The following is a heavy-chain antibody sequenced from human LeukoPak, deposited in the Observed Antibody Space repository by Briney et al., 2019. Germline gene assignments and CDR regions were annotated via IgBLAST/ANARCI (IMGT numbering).Heavy chain of an antibody. V-gene: IGHV3-23*01. CDR3: AKALYSGSYYWFDP. D-gene: IGHD1-26*01. CDR2: ISGSGGST. CDR1: GFTFSSYA. Sequence: PGGSLRLSCAASGFTFSSYAMSWVRQAPGKGLEWVTAISGSGGSTYYADSVKGRFTISRDNSKNTLYLQMNSLRAEDTAVYYCAKALYSGSYYWFDPWGQGTLVTVSS. J-gene: IGHJ5*02.